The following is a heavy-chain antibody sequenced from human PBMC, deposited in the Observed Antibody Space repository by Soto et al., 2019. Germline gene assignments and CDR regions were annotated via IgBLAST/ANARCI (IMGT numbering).Heavy chain of an antibody. J-gene: IGHJ4*02. Sequence: QLQLQESGPGLVKPSETLSLTCTVSRGSISSGTNYSAWIRQPPRKGLEWIANIYYSGSTFYNPSRKSRVTISLDTSKTQFSLKLRSVTAADTAVYYCARHEAGWYFDSWGQGTLVTVSS. CDR1: RGSISSGTNY. D-gene: IGHD6-25*01. V-gene: IGHV4-39*01. CDR2: IYYSGST. CDR3: ARHEAGWYFDS.